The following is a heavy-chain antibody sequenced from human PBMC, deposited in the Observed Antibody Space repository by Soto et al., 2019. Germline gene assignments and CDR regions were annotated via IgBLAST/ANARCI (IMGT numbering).Heavy chain of an antibody. J-gene: IGHJ3*02. CDR3: SVVAATSVAFDI. Sequence: GGSLRLSCAASGFTFSSYSMNWVRQAPGKGLEWVSSISSSSSYIYYADSVKGRFTISRDNAKNSLYLQMNSLRAEDTAVYYCSVVAATSVAFDIWGQGTMVTVSS. CDR2: ISSSSSYI. CDR1: GFTFSSYS. D-gene: IGHD2-15*01. V-gene: IGHV3-21*01.